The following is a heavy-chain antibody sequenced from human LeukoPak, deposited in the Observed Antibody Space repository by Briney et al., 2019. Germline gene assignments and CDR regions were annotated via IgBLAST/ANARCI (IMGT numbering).Heavy chain of an antibody. CDR1: GYTFTTYS. CDR3: AKDRWRDGSSSFDN. CDR2: ISTYNGNS. V-gene: IGHV1-18*01. J-gene: IGHJ4*02. D-gene: IGHD6-6*01. Sequence: ASVKVSCKASGYTFTTYSINWVRQAPGQGLEWMGWISTYNGNSNYAQKLQGRVTMTTDTSTSTAYMELRSLRSDDTAMYYCAKDRWRDGSSSFDNWGQGTLVTASS.